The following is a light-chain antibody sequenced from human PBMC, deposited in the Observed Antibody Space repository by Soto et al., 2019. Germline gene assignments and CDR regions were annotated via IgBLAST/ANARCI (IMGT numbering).Light chain of an antibody. CDR1: QSVSRY. CDR2: GAS. V-gene: IGKV3-20*01. J-gene: IGKJ5*01. CDR3: QQYGSSHLIT. Sequence: ESVLIQSRATLSLSPGERATLSCRASQSVSRYLAWYQQKPGQPPRLLVYGASSRATGIPDRFSGSGSGTDFTLTISRLEHEDFAAYYCQQYGSSHLITFGQGTRLEI.